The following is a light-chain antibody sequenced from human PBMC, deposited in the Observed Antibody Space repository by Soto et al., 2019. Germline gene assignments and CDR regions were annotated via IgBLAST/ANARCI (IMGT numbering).Light chain of an antibody. CDR3: QSYDSSLSAFYV. CDR2: GNN. J-gene: IGLJ1*01. CDR1: SSNIGADYA. V-gene: IGLV1-40*01. Sequence: QSVLTQPPSVSGAPGQRVTISCTGGSSNIGADYAVHWYQQLPGTVPKLLIYGNNNRPSGVPDRFSVSKSGTSAYLAITGLQAEDEADSYCQSYDSSLSAFYVFGTGTKLTVL.